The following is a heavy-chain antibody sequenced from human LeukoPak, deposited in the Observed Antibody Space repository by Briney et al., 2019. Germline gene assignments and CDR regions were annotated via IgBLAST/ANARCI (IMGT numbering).Heavy chain of an antibody. CDR1: VGSFSGYY. Sequence: PSETLSLTCAVYVGSFSGYYWSWIRQPPGKGLEWIGEINHSGSTNYNPSLKSRAAISADASKNQFSLKLNSVTAADTAVYYCARRPRNSGTDDGPSGLDYWGQGTLVTVSS. CDR3: ARRPRNSGTDDGPSGLDY. D-gene: IGHD1-26*01. J-gene: IGHJ4*02. V-gene: IGHV4-34*01. CDR2: INHSGST.